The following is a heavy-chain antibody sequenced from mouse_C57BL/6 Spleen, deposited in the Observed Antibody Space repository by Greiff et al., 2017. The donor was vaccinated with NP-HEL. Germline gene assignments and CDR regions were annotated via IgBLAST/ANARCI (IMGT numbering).Heavy chain of an antibody. J-gene: IGHJ4*01. Sequence: QVQLKQPGAELVKPGASVKLSCKASGYTFTSYWMQWVKQRPGQGLEWIGEIDPSDSYTNYNQKFKGKATLTVDTSSSTAYMQLSSLTSEDSAVYYCARGDYYGNAMDYWGQGTSVTVSS. V-gene: IGHV1-50*01. CDR1: GYTFTSYW. CDR3: ARGDYYGNAMDY. CDR2: IDPSDSYT. D-gene: IGHD1-1*01.